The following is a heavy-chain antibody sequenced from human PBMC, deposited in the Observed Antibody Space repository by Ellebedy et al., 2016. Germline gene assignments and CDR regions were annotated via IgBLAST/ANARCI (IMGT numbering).Heavy chain of an antibody. V-gene: IGHV4-4*07. CDR3: ARRPGPPAQGSFDY. J-gene: IGHJ4*02. D-gene: IGHD2-2*01. CDR1: GGSISSYY. CDR2: IYTSGST. Sequence: SETLSLXXTVSGGSISSYYWSWIRQPAGKGLEWIGRIYTSGSTNYNPSLKSRVTMSVDTSKNQFSLKLSSVTAADTAVYYCARRPGPPAQGSFDYWGQGTLVTVSS.